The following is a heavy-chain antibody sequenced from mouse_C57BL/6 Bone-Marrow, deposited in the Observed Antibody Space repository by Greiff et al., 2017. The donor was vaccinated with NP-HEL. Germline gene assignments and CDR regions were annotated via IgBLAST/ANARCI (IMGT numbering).Heavy chain of an antibody. V-gene: IGHV1-81*01. CDR3: SYYYGSSWYFDV. Sequence: QVQLQQSGAELARPGASVKLSCKASGYTFTSYGISWVKQRTGQGLEWIGEIYPRSGNTYYKEKFKGKATLTADKSSSTAYMELRSLTSEDSAVYFCSYYYGSSWYFDVWGTGTTVTVSS. CDR1: GYTFTSYG. J-gene: IGHJ1*03. D-gene: IGHD1-1*01. CDR2: IYPRSGNT.